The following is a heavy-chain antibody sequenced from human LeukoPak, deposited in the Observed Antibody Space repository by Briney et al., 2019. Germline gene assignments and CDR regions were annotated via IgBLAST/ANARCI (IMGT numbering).Heavy chain of an antibody. J-gene: IGHJ4*02. Sequence: PSETLSLTCTVSGGSNSSYYWSWIRQPPGKGLEWIGYIYYSGSTNYNPSLKSRVTISVDTSKNQFSLKLSSVTAADTAVYYCASIVVVTASLDYWGQGTLVTVSS. D-gene: IGHD2-21*02. CDR1: GGSNSSYY. CDR3: ASIVVVTASLDY. V-gene: IGHV4-59*08. CDR2: IYYSGST.